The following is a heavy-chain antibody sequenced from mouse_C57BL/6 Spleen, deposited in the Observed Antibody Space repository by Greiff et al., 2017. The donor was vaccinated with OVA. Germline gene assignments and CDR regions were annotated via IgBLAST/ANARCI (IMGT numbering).Heavy chain of an antibody. CDR2: ISYDGSN. Sequence: EVQLQESGPGLVKPSQSLSLTCSVTGYSITSGYYWNWIRQFPGNKLEWMGYISYDGSNNYNPSLKNRIPITRDTSKNQFFLKLNSVTTEDTATYYCAREEYYGSSYVGYFDVWGTGTTVTVSS. CDR3: AREEYYGSSYVGYFDV. D-gene: IGHD1-1*01. V-gene: IGHV3-6*01. CDR1: GYSITSGYY. J-gene: IGHJ1*03.